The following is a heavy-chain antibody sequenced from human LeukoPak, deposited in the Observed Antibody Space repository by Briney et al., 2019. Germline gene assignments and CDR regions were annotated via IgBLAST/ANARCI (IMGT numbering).Heavy chain of an antibody. V-gene: IGHV3-30-3*01. D-gene: IGHD5-24*01. CDR3: AKDYFVMGWLQSRPFDY. CDR2: ISFDGSDK. Sequence: GGPLRLSCAASGFTFSSYAMHWVRQAPGKGLEWVAVISFDGSDKYYADSVKGRFTISRDNSKNTLYLQMNSLRAEDTAVYYCAKDYFVMGWLQSRPFDYWGQGTLVTVSS. CDR1: GFTFSSYA. J-gene: IGHJ4*02.